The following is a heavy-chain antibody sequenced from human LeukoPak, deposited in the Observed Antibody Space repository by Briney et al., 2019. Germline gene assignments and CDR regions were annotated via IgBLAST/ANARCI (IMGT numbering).Heavy chain of an antibody. CDR2: ISAHNGNT. D-gene: IGHD4-11*01. CDR1: GYSFTNYS. CDR3: ARAETTLLLNY. Sequence: GASVKVSCKASGYSFTNYSIIWVRQTPGQGLQWMGWISAHNGNTNYAQKLQGRVTLTTDTSTSTVYMELRSLTSDDTAVYYCARAETTLLLNYWGQGTLVTVSS. J-gene: IGHJ4*02. V-gene: IGHV1-18*01.